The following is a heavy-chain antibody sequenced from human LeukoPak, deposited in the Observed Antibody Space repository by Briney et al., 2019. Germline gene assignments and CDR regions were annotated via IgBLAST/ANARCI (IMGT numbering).Heavy chain of an antibody. Sequence: PGGSLRLSCAASGFTFSSYAMSWVRQAPGKGLEWVSYISSSSVTIYYADSVKGRFTISRDNAKNSLYLQMNSLSDEDTAVYYCARKGKSLDYWGQGTLVTVSS. V-gene: IGHV3-48*02. CDR2: ISSSSVTI. D-gene: IGHD4-23*01. CDR3: ARKGKSLDY. CDR1: GFTFSSYA. J-gene: IGHJ4*02.